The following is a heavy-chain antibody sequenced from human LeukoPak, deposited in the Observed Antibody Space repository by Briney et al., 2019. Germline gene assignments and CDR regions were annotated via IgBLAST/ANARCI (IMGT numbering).Heavy chain of an antibody. Sequence: SGNASCKASAGTSSSYAISWERQAPGEGIEWMGRILPILGIANYAQKFQGRVTITADKSTSTAYMALSSLRSEDTAVYYCARERGVTPGHYYYGMDVWGEGTTVTVSS. CDR1: AGTSSSYA. V-gene: IGHV1-69*04. CDR2: ILPILGIA. J-gene: IGHJ6*04. CDR3: ARERGVTPGHYYYGMDV. D-gene: IGHD4-23*01.